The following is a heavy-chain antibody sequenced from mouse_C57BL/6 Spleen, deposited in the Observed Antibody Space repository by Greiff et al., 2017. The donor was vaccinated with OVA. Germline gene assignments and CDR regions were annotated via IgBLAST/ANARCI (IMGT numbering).Heavy chain of an antibody. J-gene: IGHJ3*01. CDR1: GYAFTNYL. Sequence: QVQLKQSGAELVRPGTSVKVSCKASGYAFTNYLIEWVKQRPGQGLEWIGVINPGSGGTNYNEKFKGKATLTADKSSSTAYMQLSSLTSEDSAVYFCARSRDYYYGSSYAYWGQGTLVTVSA. V-gene: IGHV1-54*01. CDR3: ARSRDYYYGSSYAY. CDR2: INPGSGGT. D-gene: IGHD1-1*01.